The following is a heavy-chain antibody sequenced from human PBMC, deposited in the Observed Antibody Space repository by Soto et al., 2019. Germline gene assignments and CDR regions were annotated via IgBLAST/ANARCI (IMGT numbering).Heavy chain of an antibody. V-gene: IGHV1-46*03. Sequence: QVQLVQSGAEVKKPGASVKVSCKASGYTFTSYYMHWVRQAPGQGLEWMGIISPSGGSTSYAQKFQGRVTMTRDTSTSTVYMELSSLRSEDTAVYYCARETSDCSGGSCYLYFDYWGQGTLVTVSS. D-gene: IGHD2-15*01. CDR3: ARETSDCSGGSCYLYFDY. CDR2: ISPSGGST. J-gene: IGHJ4*02. CDR1: GYTFTSYY.